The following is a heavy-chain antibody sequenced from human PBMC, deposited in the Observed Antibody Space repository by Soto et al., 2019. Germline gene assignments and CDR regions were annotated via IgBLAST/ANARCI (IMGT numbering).Heavy chain of an antibody. D-gene: IGHD6-13*01. Sequence: GGSLRLSCAASGFTFSSYAMSWVRQAPGKGLEWVSAISGSGGSTYYADSVKGRFTISRDKSKNTLYLQMNSLRSEDTAVYYCSSVYPGSSWYRHDAFDIWGQGTMVTVSS. CDR1: GFTFSSYA. V-gene: IGHV3-23*01. CDR3: SSVYPGSSWYRHDAFDI. J-gene: IGHJ3*02. CDR2: ISGSGGST.